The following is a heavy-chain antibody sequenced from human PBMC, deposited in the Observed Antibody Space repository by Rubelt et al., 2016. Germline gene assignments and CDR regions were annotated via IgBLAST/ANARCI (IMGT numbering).Heavy chain of an antibody. Sequence: EVQLVESGGGLVQPGRSLRLSCAASGFTFSNAWMSWVRQAPGKGLEWVGRTRNKVNSYTTEYAASVKGRFTISRDDSKNSLYLQMNSLKTEDTAVYYCARDMDGDYDYWGQGTLVTVSS. CDR2: TRNKVNSYTT. J-gene: IGHJ4*02. D-gene: IGHD4-17*01. CDR1: GFTFSNAW. V-gene: IGHV3-72*01. CDR3: ARDMDGDYDY.